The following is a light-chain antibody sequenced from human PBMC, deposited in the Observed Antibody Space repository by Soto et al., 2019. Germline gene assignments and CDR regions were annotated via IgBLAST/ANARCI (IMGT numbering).Light chain of an antibody. J-gene: IGKJ1*01. V-gene: IGKV3-15*01. CDR2: GAS. CDR3: QHYNNWPRT. CDR1: QSVSSN. Sequence: EIVMTQSPATLSVSPGERATLSCRASQSVSSNLAWYQQKPGQAPRLLIYGASTSATGIPARFSGSGSGTEFTLTNSSLQSEDFAVYYCQHYNNWPRTFGQGTKEEIK.